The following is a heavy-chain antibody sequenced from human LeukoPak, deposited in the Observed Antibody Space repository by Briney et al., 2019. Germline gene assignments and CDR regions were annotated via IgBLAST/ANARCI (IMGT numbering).Heavy chain of an antibody. CDR1: GYTFTGYY. D-gene: IGHD4-23*01. CDR2: INPNSGGT. J-gene: IGHJ4*02. V-gene: IGHV1-2*06. CDR3: ARGEGISGWELPFFY. Sequence: ASVKVSCKASGYTFTGYYMHWVRQAPGQGLEWMGRINPNSGGTNYAQKFQGRVTMTRDTSISTAYMELSRLSSDDTAVYYCARGEGISGWELPFFYWGQGTLVTVSS.